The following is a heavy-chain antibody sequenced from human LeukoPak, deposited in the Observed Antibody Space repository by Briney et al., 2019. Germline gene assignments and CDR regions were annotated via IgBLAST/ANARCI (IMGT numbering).Heavy chain of an antibody. D-gene: IGHD6-13*01. Sequence: PGRSLRLSCAASGFTFSDYYMSWIRQAPGKGLEWVSYISSSGSTTYYADSVKGRFTISRDNAKNSLYLQMNSLRAEDTAVYYCARAPSAAGTAYYYYAMDVWGQGTTVTVSS. CDR2: ISSSGSTT. CDR3: ARAPSAAGTAYYYYAMDV. CDR1: GFTFSDYY. J-gene: IGHJ6*02. V-gene: IGHV3-11*01.